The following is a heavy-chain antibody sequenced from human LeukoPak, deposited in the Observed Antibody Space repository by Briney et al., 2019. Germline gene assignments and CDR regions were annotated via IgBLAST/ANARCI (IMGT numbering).Heavy chain of an antibody. D-gene: IGHD3-16*01. Sequence: PGGSLRLSCAASGFTFSSYAMSWVRQAPGKGLGWVSAISGSGGSTNYADSVKGRFTISRDNSKNTLYLQMKSLRAEDTAVYYCAKATKSWGSGNYFDYWGQGTLVTVSS. CDR1: GFTFSSYA. J-gene: IGHJ4*02. CDR2: ISGSGGST. CDR3: AKATKSWGSGNYFDY. V-gene: IGHV3-23*01.